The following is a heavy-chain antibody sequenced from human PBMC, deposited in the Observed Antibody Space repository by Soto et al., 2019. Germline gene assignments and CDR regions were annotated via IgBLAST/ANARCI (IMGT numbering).Heavy chain of an antibody. CDR3: ARGLHVGISTI. J-gene: IGHJ4*02. D-gene: IGHD2-2*01. V-gene: IGHV3-53*01. CDR2: IYSGGST. CDR1: GFNVSSNY. Sequence: EVQLVESGGGLIQPGGSLRLSCAASGFNVSSNYMSWVGQAPGKGLEWLSVIYSGGSTYYAESVKGRFTISRDNSKNTLNLQMNALRVEDTAVYYCARGLHVGISTIWGQGTLVTVSS.